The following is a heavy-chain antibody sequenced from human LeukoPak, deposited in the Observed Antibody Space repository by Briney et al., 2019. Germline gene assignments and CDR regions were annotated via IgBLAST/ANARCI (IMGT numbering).Heavy chain of an antibody. CDR1: GFTVSNYW. D-gene: IGHD6-19*01. CDR3: TRERNNGWDS. J-gene: IGHJ4*02. V-gene: IGHV3-74*01. Sequence: GGSLRLSCAASGFTVSNYWMHWVRQAPGEGLVWVSRVNSDRRSVAYADSVQGRFTISTDNTKNTVYLQMDSRRAEDTAVYYCTRERNNGWDSWGQGTLVSVSS. CDR2: VNSDRRSV.